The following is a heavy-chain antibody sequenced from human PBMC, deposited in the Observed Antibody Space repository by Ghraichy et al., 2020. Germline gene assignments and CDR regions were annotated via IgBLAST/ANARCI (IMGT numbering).Heavy chain of an antibody. V-gene: IGHV3-13*01. J-gene: IGHJ6*02. CDR3: ARFQPRLGGMDV. CDR2: IGTAGDT. D-gene: IGHD1-26*01. CDR1: GFTFSSYD. Sequence: GGSLRLSCAASGFTFSSYDMHWVRQGIGKGLEWVSAIGTAGDTYYPGSVKGRFTISRENAKNSLYLQMNSLRAGDTAVYYCARFQPRLGGMDVWGQGTTVTVSS.